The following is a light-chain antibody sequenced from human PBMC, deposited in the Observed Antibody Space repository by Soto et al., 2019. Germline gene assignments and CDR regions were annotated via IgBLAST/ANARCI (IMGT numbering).Light chain of an antibody. V-gene: IGLV1-44*01. J-gene: IGLJ2*01. Sequence: QSVLTQPPSASGTPGQRVTISCSGSSSNIGSNTVSWYQQLPGTAPKRLIYRNDQRPSGIPDRFSGSKSGTSASLAISGLQAEDEADYYCSSYAGSNSVVFGGGTKLTVL. CDR3: SSYAGSNSVV. CDR2: RND. CDR1: SSNIGSNT.